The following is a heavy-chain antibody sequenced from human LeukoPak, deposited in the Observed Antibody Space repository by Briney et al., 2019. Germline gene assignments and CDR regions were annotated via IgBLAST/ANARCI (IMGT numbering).Heavy chain of an antibody. J-gene: IGHJ2*01. V-gene: IGHV4-34*01. CDR2: INHSGST. D-gene: IGHD4-23*01. Sequence: PGGSLRLSCAASGFTFSGYYMSWIRQPPGKGLEWIGEINHSGSTNYNPSLKSRVTISVDTSKNQFSLKLSSVTAADTAVYYCARDQGTTVGSNLGWYFDLWGRGTLVTVSS. CDR1: GFTFSGYY. CDR3: ARDQGTTVGSNLGWYFDL.